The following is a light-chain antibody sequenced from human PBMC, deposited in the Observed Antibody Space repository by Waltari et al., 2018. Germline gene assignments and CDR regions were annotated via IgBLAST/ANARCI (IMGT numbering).Light chain of an antibody. CDR1: QSISSW. Sequence: DIQMTQSPSTLSASVGDRVTITCRASQSISSWLAWYQQKPGKAPKLLIYDASSLESGVPSRFSGSGSGTEFTLTISSLQPDDFATYYCHQYYSYSRTFGQGTKVEIK. J-gene: IGKJ1*01. V-gene: IGKV1-5*01. CDR3: HQYYSYSRT. CDR2: DAS.